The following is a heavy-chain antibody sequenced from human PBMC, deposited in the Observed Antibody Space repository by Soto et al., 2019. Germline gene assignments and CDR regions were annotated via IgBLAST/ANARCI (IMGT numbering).Heavy chain of an antibody. Sequence: ASVKVSCKASGYTFTSYYMHWVRQAPGQGLEWMGIINPSGGSTSYAQKFQGRVTMTTDTSTSTVYMELRSLRSDDTAVYYCARGPPITMIVVDPDYWGQGTLVTVSS. CDR2: INPSGGST. J-gene: IGHJ4*02. D-gene: IGHD3-22*01. CDR1: GYTFTSYY. CDR3: ARGPPITMIVVDPDY. V-gene: IGHV1-46*01.